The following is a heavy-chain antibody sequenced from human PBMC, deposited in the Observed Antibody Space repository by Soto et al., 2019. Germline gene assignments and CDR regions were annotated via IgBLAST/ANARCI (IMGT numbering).Heavy chain of an antibody. D-gene: IGHD2-21*02. CDR1: GYIFTNFG. Sequence: GASVKVSCKASGYIFTNFGFNWVRQAPGQGLEWMGWISPYNANRNSARKFQGRVTLTTDPSTVTAYMELGSLTSDDTAVYYCARGDLLYGLDVWGQGTTVTVS. CDR2: ISPYNANR. CDR3: ARGDLLYGLDV. V-gene: IGHV1-18*01. J-gene: IGHJ6*02.